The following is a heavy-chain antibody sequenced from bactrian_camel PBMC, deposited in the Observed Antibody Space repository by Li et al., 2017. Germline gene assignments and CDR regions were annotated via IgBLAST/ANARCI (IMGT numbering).Heavy chain of an antibody. J-gene: IGHJ6*01. V-gene: IGHV3S63*01. CDR3: AKEGTATAATLMAPQRSFGY. D-gene: IGHD3*01. Sequence: VQLVESGGGSVQAGENLRLSCTASDSGFTFDDSDMAWYHQAPGNECELVSTTGLDGTTYYPDSVKGRFTISRDNAKNTVYLQMNSLKTEDMAMYYCAKEGTATAATLMAPQRSFGYWGQGTQVTVS. CDR1: DSGFTFDDSD. CDR2: TTGLDGTT.